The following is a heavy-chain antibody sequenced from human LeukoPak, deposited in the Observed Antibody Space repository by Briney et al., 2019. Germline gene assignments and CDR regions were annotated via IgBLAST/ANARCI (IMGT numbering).Heavy chain of an antibody. CDR1: GGSISSGGHY. CDR3: ARNCDSSDFGALDI. CDR2: IYYSGST. D-gene: IGHD3-22*01. Sequence: SQTLSLTCTVSGGSISSGGHYWTWIRQHPGKGLEWIGYIYYSGSTYYNPSLKSRATISIDASRNQFSLSLSSVTVADTAVYYCARNCDSSDFGALDIWGLGTMVTVSS. V-gene: IGHV4-30-4*08. J-gene: IGHJ3*02.